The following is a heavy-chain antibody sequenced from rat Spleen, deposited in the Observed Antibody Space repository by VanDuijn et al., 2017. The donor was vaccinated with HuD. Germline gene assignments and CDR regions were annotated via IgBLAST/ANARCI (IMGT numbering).Heavy chain of an antibody. J-gene: IGHJ3*01. CDR2: ISPSGGST. Sequence: EVQLVESGGGLVQPGRSMKLSCAASGFTFSNYGMHWIRQAPTKGLEWVASISPSGGSTSYRDSVKGRFTISRDSSKSTLYLQMDSLRSEDTATYYCTTHYDGSYPFTYWGQGTLVTVSS. V-gene: IGHV5-19*01. CDR1: GFTFSNYG. D-gene: IGHD1-12*02. CDR3: TTHYDGSYPFTY.